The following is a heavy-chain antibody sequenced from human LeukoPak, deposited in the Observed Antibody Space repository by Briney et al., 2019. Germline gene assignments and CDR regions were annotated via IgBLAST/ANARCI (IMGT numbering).Heavy chain of an antibody. V-gene: IGHV3-23*01. CDR1: GFSFSSHG. Sequence: GGSLRLSCAASGFSFSSHGMSWVRQAPGKGLEWVSGIIGGAGGTYYADSVKGRFTISRDNAKNTLYLQMNSLRAEDTAVYYCAKDDDWGRYKHWGQGTLVTVSS. CDR3: AKDDDWGRYKH. CDR2: IIGGAGGT. D-gene: IGHD3-16*01. J-gene: IGHJ1*01.